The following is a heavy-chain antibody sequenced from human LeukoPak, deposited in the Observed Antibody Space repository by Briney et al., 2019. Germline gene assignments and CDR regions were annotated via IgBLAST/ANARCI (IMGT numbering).Heavy chain of an antibody. V-gene: IGHV3-30-3*01. CDR1: GFTFSSYA. CDR2: ISYDGSNK. CDR3: ARDPRRGGSSGYLLY. Sequence: GGSLRLSCAASGFTFSSYAIQWVRQAPGKGLEWVAGISYDGSNKYYVDSVKGRFTISRDNSKNTLYLQMNSLGAEDTAVYYWARDPRRGGSSGYLLYWGQGALVTVSS. D-gene: IGHD3-22*01. J-gene: IGHJ4*02.